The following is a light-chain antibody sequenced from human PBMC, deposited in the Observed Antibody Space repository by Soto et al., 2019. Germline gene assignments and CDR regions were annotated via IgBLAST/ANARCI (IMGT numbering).Light chain of an antibody. CDR3: QHYNTT. J-gene: IGKJ2*01. CDR1: QTISSW. Sequence: DIQMTQSPSTLSGSVGDRVTITCRASQTISSWLAWYQQKPGKAPKLLIYKASTLKSGVPSRFSGSGSGTEFTLTISSLQPDDFATYYCQHYNTTFXQGTKVDIK. V-gene: IGKV1-5*03. CDR2: KAS.